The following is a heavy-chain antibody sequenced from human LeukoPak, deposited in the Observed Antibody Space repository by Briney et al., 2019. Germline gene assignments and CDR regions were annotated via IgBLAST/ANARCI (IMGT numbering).Heavy chain of an antibody. D-gene: IGHD6-19*01. J-gene: IGHJ4*02. CDR3: ARVTRNSGWFFDY. V-gene: IGHV4-38-2*01. CDR2: TAHRGST. CDR1: GYSISGGYF. Sequence: LETLSLTCDVSGYSISGGYFWGWIRQPPGMGLEWIGSTAHRGSTYYNPSLKGRVSISIDGSKNQFSLSLTSVTAADTAIYYCARVTRNSGWFFDYWGQGTLATVSS.